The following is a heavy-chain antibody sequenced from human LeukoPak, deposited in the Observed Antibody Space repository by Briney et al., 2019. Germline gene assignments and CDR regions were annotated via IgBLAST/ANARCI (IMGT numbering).Heavy chain of an antibody. D-gene: IGHD3-10*01. CDR2: FHPEDGET. CDR3: ATDYYGSGSYSPQAFDI. V-gene: IGHV1-24*01. CDR1: GYTLTELS. J-gene: IGHJ3*02. Sequence: ASVKVSCKVSGYTLTELSMHWVRQAPGKGLEWMGGFHPEDGETIYAQKFQGRVTMTEDTSTATAYMELSSLRSEDTAVYFCATDYYGSGSYSPQAFDIWGQGTMVTVSS.